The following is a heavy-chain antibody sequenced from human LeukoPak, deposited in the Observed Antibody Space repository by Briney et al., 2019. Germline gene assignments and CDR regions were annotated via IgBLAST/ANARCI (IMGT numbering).Heavy chain of an antibody. V-gene: IGHV3-21*01. CDR1: GFTFSSYS. Sequence: GGSLRLSCAASGFTFSSYSMNWVRQAPGKGLEWVSSISSSSSYIYYADSVKGRFTVSRDNAKKSLFLQMNSLTVEDTAVYYCAREDTSSWSFDHWGQGTLVAVSS. D-gene: IGHD6-13*01. CDR2: ISSSSSYI. CDR3: AREDTSSWSFDH. J-gene: IGHJ4*02.